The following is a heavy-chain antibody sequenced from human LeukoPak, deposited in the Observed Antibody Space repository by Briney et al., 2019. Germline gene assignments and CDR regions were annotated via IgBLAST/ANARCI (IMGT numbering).Heavy chain of an antibody. J-gene: IGHJ4*02. D-gene: IGHD5-18*01. CDR3: ARGSHRHSYGDY. CDR1: GRSISSGSYY. CDR2: IYTSGST. Sequence: PSETLSLTCTVSGRSISSGSYYWSWIRQPAGKGLEWIGRIYTSGSTNYNPSLKSRVTISVDTSKNQFSLKLSSVTAADTAVYYCARGSHRHSYGDYWGQGTLVTVSS. V-gene: IGHV4-61*02.